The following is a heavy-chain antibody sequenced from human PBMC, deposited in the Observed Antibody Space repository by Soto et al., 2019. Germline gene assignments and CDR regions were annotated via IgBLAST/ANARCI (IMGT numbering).Heavy chain of an antibody. V-gene: IGHV4-39*07. Sequence: SETLSLTCTVSGDSISSNSHYWGWIRQPPGKGLESIANIYYGGNTYYNPSLKSRVTISLDRSKNQFSLKLSSVTAADTAVYYCPRVPDRWGPGSLVPVSS. CDR2: IYYGGNT. J-gene: IGHJ1*01. CDR1: GDSISSNSHY. D-gene: IGHD2-2*01. CDR3: PRVPDR.